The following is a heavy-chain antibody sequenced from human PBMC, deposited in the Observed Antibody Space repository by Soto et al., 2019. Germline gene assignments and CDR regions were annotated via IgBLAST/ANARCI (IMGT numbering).Heavy chain of an antibody. J-gene: IGHJ6*02. V-gene: IGHV4-59*01. CDR3: ARDLWGYCGTDCYPLDV. Sequence: SETLSLTCTVSGVSISGYYWSWIRQPPGKGLEWIGYMYNTGSTVYNPSFKSRVTISVDTSKNQFSLKLNSVTAADTAVYYCARDLWGYCGTDCYPLDVWGQGTTVAVSS. CDR2: MYNTGST. D-gene: IGHD2-21*02. CDR1: GVSISGYY.